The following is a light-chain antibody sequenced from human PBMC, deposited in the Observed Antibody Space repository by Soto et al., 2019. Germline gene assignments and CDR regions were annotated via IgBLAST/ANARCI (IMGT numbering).Light chain of an antibody. CDR1: SSNIGSNY. Sequence: QPVLTQPPSASGAPGQTVTISCSGRSSNIGSNYVYWYQQLPETAARLLLYRADQRPSGIPDRFSGSKSGTSASLAISGLRVEDEADYYCAAWDDTLSGLVFGRGTKLTVL. V-gene: IGLV1-47*01. CDR2: RAD. J-gene: IGLJ3*02. CDR3: AAWDDTLSGLV.